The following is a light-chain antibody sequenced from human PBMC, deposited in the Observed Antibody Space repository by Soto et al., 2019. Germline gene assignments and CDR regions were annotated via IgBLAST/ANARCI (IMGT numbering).Light chain of an antibody. V-gene: IGLV1-44*01. J-gene: IGLJ1*01. CDR1: SSNIGSNT. CDR3: AAWDDSLNGYV. CDR2: SHN. Sequence: QAVVTQPPSASGTPGQRVTISCSGSSSNIGSNTVNWYQQLPVTAPKLLIYSHNQRPSGVPDRFSGSKSGTSASLAISGLQSEDEADYYCAAWDDSLNGYVFGTGTKLTVL.